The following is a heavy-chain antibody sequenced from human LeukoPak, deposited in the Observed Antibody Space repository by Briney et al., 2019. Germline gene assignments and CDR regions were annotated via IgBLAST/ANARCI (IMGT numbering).Heavy chain of an antibody. CDR1: GLTVSSYG. CDR2: IYGGGST. V-gene: IGHV3-53*01. J-gene: IGHJ4*02. Sequence: GGSLRLSCGASGLTVSSYGMSWVRQAPGKGLEWVSVIYGGGSTYYADSVKGRFTISRDNSKNTLYLQMNTLRAEDTAVYYCARSDGIATAGPFDYWGQGTLVTVS. CDR3: ARSDGIATAGPFDY. D-gene: IGHD6-13*01.